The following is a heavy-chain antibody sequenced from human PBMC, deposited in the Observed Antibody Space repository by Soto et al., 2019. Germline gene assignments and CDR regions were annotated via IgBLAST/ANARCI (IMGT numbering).Heavy chain of an antibody. J-gene: IGHJ4*02. CDR3: AKSSGYDILTGY. Sequence: PGGSLRLSCSAPGFTFSSYAMSWVRQAPGKGLEWVSAISGSGGSTYYADSVKGRFTISRDNSKNTLYLQMNSLRAEDTAVYYCAKSSGYDILTGYWGQGTLVTVSS. CDR1: GFTFSSYA. CDR2: ISGSGGST. D-gene: IGHD3-9*01. V-gene: IGHV3-23*01.